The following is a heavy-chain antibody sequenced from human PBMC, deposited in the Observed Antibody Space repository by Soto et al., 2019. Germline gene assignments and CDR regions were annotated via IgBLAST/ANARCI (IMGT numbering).Heavy chain of an antibody. V-gene: IGHV3-9*01. D-gene: IGHD3-3*01. J-gene: IGHJ6*03. CDR3: AKDGVGNSLYYYYMDV. Sequence: PGGSMRLSCAAAGFTFSSYGMHWVRQAPGKGLEWVSGITWNSGSKGYADSVKGRFTISRDNAKNSLYLQMNSLRAEDTALYYCAKDGVGNSLYYYYMDVWGKGTTVTVSS. CDR2: ITWNSGSK. CDR1: GFTFSSYG.